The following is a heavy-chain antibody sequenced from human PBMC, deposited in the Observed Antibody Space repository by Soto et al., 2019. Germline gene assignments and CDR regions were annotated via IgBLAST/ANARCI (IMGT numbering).Heavy chain of an antibody. D-gene: IGHD4-17*01. CDR2: IYYSGST. V-gene: IGHV4-39*02. CDR3: ARDLNYGLFDY. J-gene: IGHJ4*02. Sequence: PSETLSLTCTVSGGSISSSSYYWGWIRQPPGKGLEWIGSIYYSGSTYYNPSLKSRVTISVDTSKNQFSLKLSSVTAADTAVYYCARDLNYGLFDYWGQGTLVTVSS. CDR1: GGSISSSSYY.